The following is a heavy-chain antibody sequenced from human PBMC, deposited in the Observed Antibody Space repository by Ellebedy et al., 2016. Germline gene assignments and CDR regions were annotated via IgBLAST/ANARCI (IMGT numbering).Heavy chain of an antibody. CDR1: GFTFSSYS. Sequence: GESLKISCAASGFTFSSYSMNWVRQAPGKGLEWVSSISSSSSYIYYADSVKGRFTISRDNAKNSLYLQMNSLRAEDTAVYYCARDAGELLGIDYWGQGTLVTVSS. V-gene: IGHV3-21*01. D-gene: IGHD1-26*01. CDR2: ISSSSSYI. J-gene: IGHJ4*02. CDR3: ARDAGELLGIDY.